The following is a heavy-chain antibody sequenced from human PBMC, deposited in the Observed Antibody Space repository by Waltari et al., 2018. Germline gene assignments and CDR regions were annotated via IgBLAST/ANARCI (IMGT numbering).Heavy chain of an antibody. CDR1: GYTFTGYY. D-gene: IGHD3-3*01. CDR2: INPNSGGT. J-gene: IGHJ4*02. V-gene: IGHV1-2*02. Sequence: QVQLVQSGAEVKKPGASVKVSCTASGYTFTGYYMHWVRQAPGQGLEWMGWINPNSGGTNYAQKFQGRVTMTRDRSISTAYMELSRLRSDDTAVYYCASTEQIYDFWSGYYIRPFDYWGQGTLVTVSS. CDR3: ASTEQIYDFWSGYYIRPFDY.